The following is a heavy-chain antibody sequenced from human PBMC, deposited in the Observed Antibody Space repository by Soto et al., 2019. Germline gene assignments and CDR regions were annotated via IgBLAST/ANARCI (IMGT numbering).Heavy chain of an antibody. CDR1: GYTFPVYY. Sequence: GASVKVSCKASGYTFPVYYMHCVRQAPGQGLEWMGWINPNSGGTNYAQKFQGWVTMTRDTSISTAYMELSRLRSDDTAVYYCARDVYSSSSFSLGYWGQGTLVTVSS. V-gene: IGHV1-2*04. CDR2: INPNSGGT. CDR3: ARDVYSSSSFSLGY. J-gene: IGHJ4*02. D-gene: IGHD6-6*01.